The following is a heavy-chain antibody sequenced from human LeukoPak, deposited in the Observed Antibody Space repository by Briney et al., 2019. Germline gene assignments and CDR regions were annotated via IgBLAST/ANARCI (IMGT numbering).Heavy chain of an antibody. CDR1: GGSTSSYY. CDR3: ARVGPADGSYYDY. CDR2: IYYSGST. D-gene: IGHD1-26*01. V-gene: IGHV4-59*01. J-gene: IGHJ4*02. Sequence: PSETLSLTCTVSGGSTSSYYWSWIRQPPGKGLEWIGYIYYSGSTNYNPSLKSRVTISVDTSKNQFSLKLSSVTAADTAVYYCARVGPADGSYYDYWGQGTLVTVSS.